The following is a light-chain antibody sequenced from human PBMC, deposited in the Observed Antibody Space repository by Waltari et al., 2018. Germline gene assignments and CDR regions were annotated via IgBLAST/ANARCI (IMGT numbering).Light chain of an antibody. CDR3: QQYNSFPT. CDR2: KAS. Sequence: IPCRASQSIITWLAWYQQKPGEAPKVLIYKASNLQSGVPSRFSGSGSGTEFTLTISSLQPDDFGTYYCQQYNSFPTFGQGTKVEIK. V-gene: IGKV1-5*03. CDR1: QSIITW. J-gene: IGKJ1*01.